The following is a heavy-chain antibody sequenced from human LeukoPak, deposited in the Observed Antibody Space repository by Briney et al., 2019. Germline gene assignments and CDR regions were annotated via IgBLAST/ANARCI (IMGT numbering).Heavy chain of an antibody. CDR1: GFTVSSNY. J-gene: IGHJ4*02. D-gene: IGHD1-26*01. Sequence: GGSLRLSCAASGFTVSSNYMSWVRQAPGKGLEWVSVIYSGGSTYYADSVKGRFTISRDNSKNTLYLQMNSLRAEDTAVYYCARDRAGSYAADWGQGTLVTVSS. CDR3: ARDRAGSYAAD. V-gene: IGHV3-53*01. CDR2: IYSGGST.